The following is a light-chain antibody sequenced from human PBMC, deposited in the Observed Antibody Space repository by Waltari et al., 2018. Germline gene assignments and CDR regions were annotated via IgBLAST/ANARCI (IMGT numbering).Light chain of an antibody. CDR3: QQANSLPRT. V-gene: IGKV1-12*01. CDR1: QGVSYW. CDR2: HAS. Sequence: DIQLTQSPSSVSASVGDRVTITCRACQGVSYWLAWYQQKAMKAAKLLIFHASSWESGVPSRFSRSGSVTEFNLTSSSIQPEDFATYCCQQANSLPRTFGPGTKVEI. J-gene: IGKJ1*01.